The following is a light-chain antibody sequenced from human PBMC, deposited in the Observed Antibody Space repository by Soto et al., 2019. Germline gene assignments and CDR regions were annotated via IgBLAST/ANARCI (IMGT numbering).Light chain of an antibody. CDR3: SSFAGSRKMI. Sequence: QSALTQPPSASGSPGQSVTISCTGTSSDVGGSTYVSWYQQHPGKAPKLMIYEVSRRPSQVPDRFSGSKSGNTASLTVSGVESEDEAEYYCSSFAGSRKMIFGGGTELTVL. V-gene: IGLV2-8*01. CDR1: SSDVGGSTY. J-gene: IGLJ2*01. CDR2: EVS.